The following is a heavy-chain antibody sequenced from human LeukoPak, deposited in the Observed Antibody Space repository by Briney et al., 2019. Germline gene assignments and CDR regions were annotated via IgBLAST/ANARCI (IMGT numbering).Heavy chain of an antibody. D-gene: IGHD2-2*01. J-gene: IGHJ6*02. V-gene: IGHV4-30-2*01. CDR2: INHSGST. Sequence: SQTLSLTCAVSGGSISSGGYYWSWIRQPPGKGLEWIGEINHSGSTNYNPSLKSRVTISVDTSKNQFSLKLSSVTAADTAVYYCARVRVVPAARYYYYGMDVWGQGTTVTVSS. CDR3: ARVRVVPAARYYYYGMDV. CDR1: GGSISSGGYY.